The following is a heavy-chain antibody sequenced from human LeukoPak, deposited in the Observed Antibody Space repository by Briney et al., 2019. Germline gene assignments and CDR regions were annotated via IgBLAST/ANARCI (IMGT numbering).Heavy chain of an antibody. D-gene: IGHD3-16*01. CDR1: GGSISGTTYY. Sequence: SETLSLTCTVFGGSISGTTYYWGWVRQPPGKGLEWIGSLYYSVTTYYNPSLKSRVHTSVDTSKNQISLKVTSVTAADTAVYYCARQRRGHFDTWGQGTLVTVSS. J-gene: IGHJ4*02. CDR3: ARQRRGHFDT. CDR2: LYYSVTT. V-gene: IGHV4-39*01.